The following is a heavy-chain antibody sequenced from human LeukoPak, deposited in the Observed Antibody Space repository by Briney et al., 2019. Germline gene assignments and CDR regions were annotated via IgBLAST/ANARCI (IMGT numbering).Heavy chain of an antibody. D-gene: IGHD3-9*01. CDR1: GGSISSSADN. J-gene: IGHJ4*02. Sequence: PSETLSLTCTVSGGSISSSADNWGWIRQPPGKGLEWIGSIYYGGSTYYNPSLKSRVTISVDTSKNQFSLKLSSVTAADTAVYYYAREVWYDILTGYYFDYWGQGTLVTVSS. CDR2: IYYGGST. V-gene: IGHV4-39*07. CDR3: AREVWYDILTGYYFDY.